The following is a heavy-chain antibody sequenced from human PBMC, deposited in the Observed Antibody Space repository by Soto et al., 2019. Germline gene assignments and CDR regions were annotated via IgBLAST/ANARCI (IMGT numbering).Heavy chain of an antibody. J-gene: IGHJ4*02. CDR3: VKLRLELLYLDS. Sequence: LRLSCAASGFTVNRYGMSWVRQASGKGLEWVSAISASGDNTYYADSVKGRFTISRDSSNNTLYLQMNSLRADDTALYYCVKLRLELLYLDSWGLGALVTVSS. V-gene: IGHV3-23*01. CDR2: ISASGDNT. CDR1: GFTVNRYG. D-gene: IGHD1-7*01.